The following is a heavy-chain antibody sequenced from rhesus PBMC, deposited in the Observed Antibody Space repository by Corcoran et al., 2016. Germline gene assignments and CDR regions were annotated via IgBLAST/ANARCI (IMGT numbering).Heavy chain of an antibody. V-gene: IGHV1-111*02. J-gene: IGHJ4*01. D-gene: IGHD3-34*01. CDR1: GYTFTDYY. CDR3: ATDVLSGVIINFDF. Sequence: EVQLVQSGAEVKKPGAAVKISCKASGYTFTDYYLHWVRQAPGKGLEWMGRVDPEDGEAIHAQKFQDRVTITSDTSTDTAYMELSSLSSEDTAGYYCATDVLSGVIINFDFWGQGVLVTVSS. CDR2: VDPEDGEA.